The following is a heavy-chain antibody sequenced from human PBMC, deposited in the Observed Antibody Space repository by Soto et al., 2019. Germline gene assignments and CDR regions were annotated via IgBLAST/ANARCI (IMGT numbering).Heavy chain of an antibody. Sequence: ASVKVSCKASGYTFTSYGISWVRQAPGQGLEWMGWISAYNGNTNYAQKLQGRVTMITDTSTSTAYMELRSLRSDDTAVYYCARVNPPAGYSYGSPYDAFDIWGQGTMVTVSS. CDR2: ISAYNGNT. CDR1: GYTFTSYG. V-gene: IGHV1-18*04. D-gene: IGHD5-18*01. J-gene: IGHJ3*02. CDR3: ARVNPPAGYSYGSPYDAFDI.